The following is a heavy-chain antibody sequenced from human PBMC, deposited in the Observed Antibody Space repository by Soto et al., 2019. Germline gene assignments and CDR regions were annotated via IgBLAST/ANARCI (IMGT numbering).Heavy chain of an antibody. CDR1: GGTFSSYA. CDR3: ARVPPGDSSSSLLSDY. Sequence: SVKVSCKASGGTFSSYAISWVRQAPGQGLEWMGGIIPIFGTANYAQKFQGRVTITADESTSTAYMELSSLRSEDTAVYYCARVPPGDSSSSLLSDYWRQGTLVTVSS. V-gene: IGHV1-69*13. D-gene: IGHD6-6*01. J-gene: IGHJ4*02. CDR2: IIPIFGTA.